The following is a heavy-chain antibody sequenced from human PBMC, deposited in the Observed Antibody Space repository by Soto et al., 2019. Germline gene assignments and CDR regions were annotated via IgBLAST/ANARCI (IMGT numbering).Heavy chain of an antibody. J-gene: IGHJ5*02. V-gene: IGHV4-39*01. CDR1: CGSISSSNYF. Sequence: PSETLSLTCTVSCGSISSSNYFWGWIRQPPGKGPEWIGSIYYSGSVYYNPSLKSRVTISVDTSKNQFSLKLTSVTAADTAVYYCARQVIAAAGSSFDPWGQGTLVTVSS. D-gene: IGHD6-13*01. CDR3: ARQVIAAAGSSFDP. CDR2: IYYSGSV.